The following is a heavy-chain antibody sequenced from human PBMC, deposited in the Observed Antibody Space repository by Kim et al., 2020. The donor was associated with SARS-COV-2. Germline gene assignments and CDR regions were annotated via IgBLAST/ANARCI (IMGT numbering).Heavy chain of an antibody. Sequence: SETLSLTCAVSGGSISSANWWNWVRQPPGKGLEWIGEISHSGSTNYYPSLKNRVTISIDKSKNQFSLWLSSVTAADTAVSYVSSCLADRSSFCFHSW. D-gene: IGHD6-6*01. CDR3: SSCLADRSSFCFHS. V-gene: IGHV4-4*02. CDR2: ISHSGST. J-gene: IGHJ5*01. CDR1: GGSISSANW.